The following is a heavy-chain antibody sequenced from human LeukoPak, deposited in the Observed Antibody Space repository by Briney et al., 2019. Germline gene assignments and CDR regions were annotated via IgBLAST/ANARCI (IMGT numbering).Heavy chain of an antibody. D-gene: IGHD6-19*01. CDR2: IYYSGST. J-gene: IGHJ4*02. CDR1: GGSISSSSYY. CDR3: ARVIAVAGLGFDY. V-gene: IGHV4-39*07. Sequence: PSKTLSLTCTVSGGSISSSSYYWGWIRQPPGKGLEWIGSIYYSGSTYYNPSLKSRVTISVDTSKNQFSLKLSSVTAADTAVYYCARVIAVAGLGFDYWGQGTLVTVSS.